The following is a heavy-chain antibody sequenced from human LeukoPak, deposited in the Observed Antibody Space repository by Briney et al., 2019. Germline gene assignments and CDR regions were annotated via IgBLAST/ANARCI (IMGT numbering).Heavy chain of an antibody. CDR3: ATSSHSGSYRAH. D-gene: IGHD3-10*01. V-gene: IGHV4-59*08. CDR1: GDSVTSSY. Sequence: SETLSLTCSVSGDSVTSSYLSWIRQPPGKGLEWIGYISYTADSNYNPSLKSRVTISTDTSKNQFSLMLSSVTATDTAVYYCATSSHSGSYRAHWGQGTLVTVSS. CDR2: ISYTADS. J-gene: IGHJ4*02.